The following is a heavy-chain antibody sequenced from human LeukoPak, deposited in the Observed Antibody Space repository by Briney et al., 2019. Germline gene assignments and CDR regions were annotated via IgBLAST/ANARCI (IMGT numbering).Heavy chain of an antibody. CDR2: ISAYNGNT. J-gene: IGHJ4*02. Sequence: ASVKASCKASGYTFTSYGIRWVRQAPGQGLEWMGWISAYNGNTNYAQKLQGRVTMTTDTSTSTGYMELRSLRSDDTAVYYCARRTLVAGPDFDYWGQGTLVTVSS. CDR3: ARRTLVAGPDFDY. V-gene: IGHV1-18*01. CDR1: GYTFTSYG. D-gene: IGHD6-19*01.